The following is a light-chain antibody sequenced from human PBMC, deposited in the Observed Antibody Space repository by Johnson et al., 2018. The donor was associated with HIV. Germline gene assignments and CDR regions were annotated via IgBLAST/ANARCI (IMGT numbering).Light chain of an antibody. CDR1: SSNIGNNY. CDR3: GTWDSSLSAGYV. V-gene: IGLV1-51*02. J-gene: IGLJ1*01. CDR2: ENN. Sequence: QSVLTQPPSVSAAPGQKVTISCSGSSSNIGNNYVSWYQQLPGTAPKLLIYENNKRPSGIPDRFSGSKSGTSATLGITGLQTGDEADYYCGTWDSSLSAGYVFGTGTKFTVL.